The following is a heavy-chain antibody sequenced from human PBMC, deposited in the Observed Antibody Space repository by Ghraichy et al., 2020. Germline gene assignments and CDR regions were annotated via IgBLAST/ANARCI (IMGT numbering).Heavy chain of an antibody. V-gene: IGHV3-74*01. Sequence: GGSLRLSCAASGFTFSSYWLHWVRQAPGKGLVWVSRINSDGSSTSYADSVKGRFTISRDNAKNTLYLQMNSLRAEDTAVYYCARDAQDWLYYYYGMDVWGQGTTVTVSS. CDR3: ARDAQDWLYYYYGMDV. D-gene: IGHD3-9*01. J-gene: IGHJ6*02. CDR2: INSDGSST. CDR1: GFTFSSYW.